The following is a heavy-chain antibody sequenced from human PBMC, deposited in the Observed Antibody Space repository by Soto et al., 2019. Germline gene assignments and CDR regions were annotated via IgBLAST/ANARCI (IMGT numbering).Heavy chain of an antibody. Sequence: GGSLRLSCAASGFTFSSYAMHWVRQAPGKGLEWVAVISYDGSNKYYADSVKGRFTISRDNSKNTLYLQMNSLRAEDTAVYYCARDGRLWFGELSAALDYWGQGTLVTVSS. CDR3: ARDGRLWFGELSAALDY. J-gene: IGHJ4*02. V-gene: IGHV3-30-3*01. CDR1: GFTFSSYA. D-gene: IGHD3-10*01. CDR2: ISYDGSNK.